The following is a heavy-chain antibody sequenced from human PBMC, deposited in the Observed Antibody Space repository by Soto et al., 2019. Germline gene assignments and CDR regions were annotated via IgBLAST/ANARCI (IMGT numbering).Heavy chain of an antibody. CDR1: GFTISNAL. Sequence: PGGPMRVSCTASGFTISNALRNWVSQTTGKGLEWVGRIKSKTDGGTTDYAAPVKGRFTISRDDSKNTLYLQMNSLKTEDTAVYYCTTGRAVIVYYYGMDVWGQGTTVTVSS. CDR2: IKSKTDGGTT. D-gene: IGHD3-22*01. CDR3: TTGRAVIVYYYGMDV. V-gene: IGHV3-15*07. J-gene: IGHJ6*02.